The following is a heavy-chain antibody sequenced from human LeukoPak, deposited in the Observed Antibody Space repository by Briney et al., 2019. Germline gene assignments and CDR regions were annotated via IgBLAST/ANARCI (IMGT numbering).Heavy chain of an antibody. CDR3: ARRRVLILFRELPRRGPFDV. Sequence: SQTLSLTCAISGDSVSSNSAAWNWIRQSPSRGLEWLGRTYYRSKWYNDYAVSVKSRITINPDTSKNQFSLQLSSVTAADTAVYYCARRRVLILFRELPRRGPFDVWGQGTMVSVSS. J-gene: IGHJ3*01. CDR1: GDSVSSNSAA. D-gene: IGHD3-10*01. CDR2: TYYRSKWYN. V-gene: IGHV6-1*01.